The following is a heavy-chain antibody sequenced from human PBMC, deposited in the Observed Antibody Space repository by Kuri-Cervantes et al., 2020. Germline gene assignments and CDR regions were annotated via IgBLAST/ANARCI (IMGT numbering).Heavy chain of an antibody. J-gene: IGHJ6*02. CDR2: ISYDGSNK. Sequence: GESLKISCAASGFTFSSYAIHWVRQAPGKGLEWVAVISYDGSNKYYADSVKGRFTISRDNSKNTLYLQMNSLRAEDTAVYYCARDPSGALAAAGLVYYYYYGMDVWGQGTTVTVSS. CDR3: ARDPSGALAAAGLVYYYYYGMDV. CDR1: GFTFSSYA. V-gene: IGHV3-30-3*01. D-gene: IGHD6-13*01.